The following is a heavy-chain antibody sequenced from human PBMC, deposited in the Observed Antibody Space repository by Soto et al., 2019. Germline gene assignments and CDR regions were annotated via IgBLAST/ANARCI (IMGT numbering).Heavy chain of an antibody. CDR1: GFTFSSYA. V-gene: IGHV3-64D*06. CDR3: VKDGGDCSGGSCYFTPWS. J-gene: IGHJ5*02. Sequence: PGGSLRLSCSASGFTFSSYAMHWVRQAPGKGLEYVSAISSNGGSTYYADSVKGRFTISRDNSKNTLYLQMSSLRAEDTAVYYCVKDGGDCSGGSCYFTPWSWGQGTLVTVSS. D-gene: IGHD2-15*01. CDR2: ISSNGGST.